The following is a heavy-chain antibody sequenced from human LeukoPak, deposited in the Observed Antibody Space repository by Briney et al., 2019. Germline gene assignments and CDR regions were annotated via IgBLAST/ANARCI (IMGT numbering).Heavy chain of an antibody. J-gene: IGHJ4*02. CDR1: GFTFSDYY. CDR3: ARDRRGRGFWSGYVPYYFDY. CDR2: ISSSGSTI. V-gene: IGHV3-11*01. Sequence: GGSLRLSCAASGFTFSDYYMSWIRQAPGKGLEWVSYISSSGSTIYYADSVKGRFTISRDNAKNSLYLQMNSLRAEDTAVYYCARDRRGRGFWSGYVPYYFDYWGQGTLVTVSS. D-gene: IGHD3-3*01.